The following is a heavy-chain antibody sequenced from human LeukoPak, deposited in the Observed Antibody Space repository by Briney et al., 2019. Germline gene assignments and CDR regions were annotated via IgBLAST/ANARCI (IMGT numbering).Heavy chain of an antibody. J-gene: IGHJ4*02. CDR3: AREGTTQHPSPPYY. Sequence: GESLKISCKGSGYSVTSNWIGWVRQMPGKGLEWMGIIHPGDSDIRYSPSFQGQVTISADKSINIAFLQWSSLKASDTAMYYCAREGTTQHPSPPYYWGQGTLVTVSS. CDR1: GYSVTSNW. D-gene: IGHD1-7*01. CDR2: IHPGDSDI. V-gene: IGHV5-51*01.